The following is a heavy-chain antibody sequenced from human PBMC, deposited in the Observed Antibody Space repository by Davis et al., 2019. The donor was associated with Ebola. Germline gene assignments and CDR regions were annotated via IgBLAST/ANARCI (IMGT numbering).Heavy chain of an antibody. CDR2: IRYDGSNK. V-gene: IGHV3-30*02. J-gene: IGHJ4*02. CDR3: ARGPHYFDY. CDR1: GFTFSSYG. Sequence: GESLKISCAASGFTFSSYGMHWVRQAPGKGLEWVAFIRYDGSNKYYGDSVKGRFTISRDNSKNTLYLQMNSLRAEDTAVYYCARGPHYFDYWGQGTLVTVSS.